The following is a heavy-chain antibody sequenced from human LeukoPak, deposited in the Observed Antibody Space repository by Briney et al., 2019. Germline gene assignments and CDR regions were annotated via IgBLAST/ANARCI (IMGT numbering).Heavy chain of an antibody. D-gene: IGHD3-10*01. CDR3: AREDYYGSGSYYGSGGWFDP. Sequence: SETLSLTCAVYGGSFSGYYWSWIRQPPGKGLEWIGEINHSGSTNYNPSLKSRVTISVDTSKNQFSLKLSSVTAADTAVYYCAREDYYGSGSYYGSGGWFDPWGQGTLVTVSS. CDR1: GGSFSGYY. CDR2: INHSGST. V-gene: IGHV4-34*01. J-gene: IGHJ5*02.